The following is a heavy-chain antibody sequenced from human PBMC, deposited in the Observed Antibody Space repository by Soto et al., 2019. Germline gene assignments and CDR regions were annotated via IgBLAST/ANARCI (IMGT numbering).Heavy chain of an antibody. CDR3: VKDRDSSGYYAMMSFDY. D-gene: IGHD3-22*01. CDR1: GFTFSSYG. V-gene: IGHV3-30*18. CDR2: IAYDGSNK. J-gene: IGHJ4*02. Sequence: GGSLRLSCEVSGFTFSSYGMHWVRQAPGKGLEWVALIAYDGSNKKYADSVKGRFTISRDNSDNTLYLQMNSLRVEDTAVYYCVKDRDSSGYYAMMSFDYWGQGTLVTVSS.